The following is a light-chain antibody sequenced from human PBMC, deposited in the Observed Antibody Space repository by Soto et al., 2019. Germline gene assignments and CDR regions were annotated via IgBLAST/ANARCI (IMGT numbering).Light chain of an antibody. CDR1: SSDVGNYNY. CDR3: NSYGGRNNYV. V-gene: IGLV2-8*01. Sequence: QSVVTQPPSASGSPGQSVTISCTGTSSDVGNYNYVSWYQQHPGKAPKLIIYEVSYRPSGVPDRFSGSKSGNTASLTVSGLQAEDEADYYCNSYGGRNNYVFGTRTKGTVL. J-gene: IGLJ1*01. CDR2: EVS.